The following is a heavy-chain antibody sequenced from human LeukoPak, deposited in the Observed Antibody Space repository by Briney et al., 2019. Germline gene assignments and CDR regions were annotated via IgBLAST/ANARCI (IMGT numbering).Heavy chain of an antibody. V-gene: IGHV4-39*07. Sequence: SETLSLTCTVSGGSISSSSYYWGWIRQPPGKGLEWIGSIYYSGSTYYNPSLKSRVTISVDTSKNQFSLKLSSVTAADTAVYYCARAEGYNNYYYMDAWGKGTTVTVSS. CDR1: GGSISSSSYY. D-gene: IGHD5-18*01. CDR3: ARAEGYNNYYYMDA. CDR2: IYYSGST. J-gene: IGHJ6*03.